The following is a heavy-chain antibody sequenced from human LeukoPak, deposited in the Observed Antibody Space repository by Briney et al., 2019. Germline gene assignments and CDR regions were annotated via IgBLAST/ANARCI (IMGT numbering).Heavy chain of an antibody. Sequence: GASVKVSCKASGYTFTGYYMHWLRQAPGQGLEWMGWINPNSGGTNYAQKFQGRVTMTRDTSISTAYMELSRLRADDTAVYYCARDTPRVVGDMDVWGTGTPVTVSS. CDR3: ARDTPRVVGDMDV. V-gene: IGHV1-2*02. J-gene: IGHJ6*03. CDR1: GYTFTGYY. CDR2: INPNSGGT. D-gene: IGHD2-2*01.